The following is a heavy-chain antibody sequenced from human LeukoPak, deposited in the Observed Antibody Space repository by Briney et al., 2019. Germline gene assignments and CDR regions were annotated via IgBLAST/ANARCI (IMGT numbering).Heavy chain of an antibody. D-gene: IGHD3-10*01. CDR2: INPSGGST. CDR1: GYTFTSYY. V-gene: IGHV1-46*01. J-gene: IGHJ6*02. CDR3: AFRGSTATSYYYGMNV. Sequence: GASVKVSCKASGYTFTSYYMHWVRQAPGQGLEWMGIINPSGGSTSYAQKFQGRVTMTRDTSTSTVYMELSSLRSEDTAVYYCAFRGSTATSYYYGMNVWGQGTTVTVSS.